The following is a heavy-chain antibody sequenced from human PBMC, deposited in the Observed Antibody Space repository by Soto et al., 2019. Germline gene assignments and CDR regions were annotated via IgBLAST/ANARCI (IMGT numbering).Heavy chain of an antibody. D-gene: IGHD6-13*01. CDR3: ASSSWYLWFDP. Sequence: SETLSLTCTVSGCSVSGGGDYWSWIRQPPGKGLEWIGYIYYSGSTNYNPSLKSRVTISVDTSKNQFSLKLSSVTAADTAVYYCASSSWYLWFDPWGQGTLVTVSS. J-gene: IGHJ5*02. CDR1: GCSVSGGGDY. V-gene: IGHV4-61*08. CDR2: IYYSGST.